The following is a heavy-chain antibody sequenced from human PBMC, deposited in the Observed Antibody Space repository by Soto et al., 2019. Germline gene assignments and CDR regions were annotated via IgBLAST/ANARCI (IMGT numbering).Heavy chain of an antibody. Sequence: EVQLVESGGGLVQPGGSLRLSCAASGFTFSSYAMHWVRQAPGKGLEYVSAIVSSGGSTYYANSVKGRFTISRDNSKNTLYLQMGSLRAEDMAVYYCARGAERFDYWGRGTLVTVSS. CDR3: ARGAERFDY. J-gene: IGHJ4*02. CDR2: IVSSGGST. V-gene: IGHV3-64*01. CDR1: GFTFSSYA.